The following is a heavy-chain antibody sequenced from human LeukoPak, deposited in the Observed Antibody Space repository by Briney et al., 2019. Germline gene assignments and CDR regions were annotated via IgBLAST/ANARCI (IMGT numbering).Heavy chain of an antibody. CDR1: GFTFSSYS. Sequence: PGGSLRLSCAASGFTFSSYSMHWVRQAPGKGLEWVAVISYDGSNKYYADSVKGRFTISRDNSKNTLYLQMNSLRAEDTAVYYCARDEVGVWRSYPHWGQGTLVTVSS. J-gene: IGHJ4*02. CDR3: ARDEVGVWRSYPH. CDR2: ISYDGSNK. V-gene: IGHV3-30-3*01. D-gene: IGHD3-16*02.